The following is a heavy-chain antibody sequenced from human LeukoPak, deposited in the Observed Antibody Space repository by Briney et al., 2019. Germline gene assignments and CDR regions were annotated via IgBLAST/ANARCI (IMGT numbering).Heavy chain of an antibody. D-gene: IGHD2-15*01. Sequence: GGSLRLSCTASGFIFSGSWMAWIRQAPGKGLEWVAIIRKDGSEKYYVDSMKGRFTISRDNAKNSLFLQMNSLRAEDTAIYYCTTDTWYSAGHWGQGTLVTVSS. CDR1: GFIFSGSW. CDR3: TTDTWYSAGH. V-gene: IGHV3-7*03. CDR2: IRKDGSEK. J-gene: IGHJ4*02.